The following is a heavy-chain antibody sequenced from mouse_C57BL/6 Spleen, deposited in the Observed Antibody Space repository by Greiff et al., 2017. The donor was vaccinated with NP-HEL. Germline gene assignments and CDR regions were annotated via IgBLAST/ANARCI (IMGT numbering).Heavy chain of an antibody. J-gene: IGHJ2*01. Sequence: EVNLVESGGGLVKPGGSLKLSCAASGFTFSSYAMSWVRQTPEKRLEWVATISDGGSYTYYPDNVKGRFTISRDNAKNNLYLQMSHLKSEDTAMYYCARDKSYDGYYGYFDYWGQGTTLTVSS. CDR2: ISDGGSYT. D-gene: IGHD2-3*01. CDR3: ARDKSYDGYYGYFDY. V-gene: IGHV5-4*01. CDR1: GFTFSSYA.